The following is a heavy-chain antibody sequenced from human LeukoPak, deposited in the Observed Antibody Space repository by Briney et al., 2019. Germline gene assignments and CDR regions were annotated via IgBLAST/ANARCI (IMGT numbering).Heavy chain of an antibody. CDR1: GYTFSNYN. J-gene: IGHJ4*02. D-gene: IGHD3-22*01. CDR3: ARDLLYYDSSGYYGRGDY. V-gene: IGHV1-18*01. CDR2: ISAYNGNT. Sequence: ASVKVSCKTSGYTFSNYNITWVRQAPGQGLEWLGWISAYNGNTNYAQKPQGRVTMTTDTSTSTAYMELRSLRSDDTAVYYCARDLLYYDSSGYYGRGDYWGQGTLVTVSS.